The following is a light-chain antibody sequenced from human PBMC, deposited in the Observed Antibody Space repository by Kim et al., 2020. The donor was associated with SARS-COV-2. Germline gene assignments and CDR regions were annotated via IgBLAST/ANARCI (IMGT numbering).Light chain of an antibody. Sequence: VSPGRTARITCSGDVLAKKYARWFQQKPGQAPVLVIYKDSERPSGIPERFSGSSSGTTVTLTISGAQVEDEADYYCYSAADNKGVFGGGTQLTVL. CDR3: YSAADNKGV. V-gene: IGLV3-27*01. J-gene: IGLJ2*01. CDR1: VLAKKY. CDR2: KDS.